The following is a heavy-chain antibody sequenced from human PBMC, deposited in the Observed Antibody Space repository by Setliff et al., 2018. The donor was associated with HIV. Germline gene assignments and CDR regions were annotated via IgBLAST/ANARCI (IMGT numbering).Heavy chain of an antibody. CDR3: ARGSSFHWNYYYMDV. J-gene: IGHJ6*03. D-gene: IGHD3-3*01. V-gene: IGHV1-3*01. Sequence: GASVKVSCKASGYTFTSFYLHWVRQAPGQRLEWMGWINADNGDTKYSQKFQGRVTITRDTSASTAYMELSSLRSEDTAVYYCARGSSFHWNYYYMDVWGKGTTVTVSS. CDR2: INADNGDT. CDR1: GYTFTSFY.